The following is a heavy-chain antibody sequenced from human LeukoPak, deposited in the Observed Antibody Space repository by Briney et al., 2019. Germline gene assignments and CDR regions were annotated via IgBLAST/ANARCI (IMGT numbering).Heavy chain of an antibody. CDR1: GGSISSYY. D-gene: IGHD2-8*02. V-gene: IGHV4-4*09. CDR3: AGPCGVCDDQSAFDI. Sequence: SETLSLTCTVSGGSISSYYWSWIRQPPGKGLEWIGYIYTSGSTNYNPSLKSRVTISVDTSKNQFSLKLSSVTAADTAVYYGAGPCGVCDDQSAFDIWGQGTMVTVSS. J-gene: IGHJ3*02. CDR2: IYTSGST.